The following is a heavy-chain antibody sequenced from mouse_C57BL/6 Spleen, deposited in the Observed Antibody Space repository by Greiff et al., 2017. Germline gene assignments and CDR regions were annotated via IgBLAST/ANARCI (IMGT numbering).Heavy chain of an antibody. CDR2: INPNNGGT. CDR3: ARRSYYGSSFAWFAY. J-gene: IGHJ3*01. Sequence: EVMLVESGPELVKPGASVKIPCKASGYTFTDYNMDWVKQSHGKSLEWIGDINPNNGGTIYNQKFKGKATLTVDKSSSTAYMELRSLTSEDTAVYYCARRSYYGSSFAWFAYWGQGTLVTVSA. CDR1: GYTFTDYN. V-gene: IGHV1-18*01. D-gene: IGHD1-1*01.